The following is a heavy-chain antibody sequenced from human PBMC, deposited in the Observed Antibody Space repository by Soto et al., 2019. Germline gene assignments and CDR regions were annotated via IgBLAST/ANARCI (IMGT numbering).Heavy chain of an antibody. J-gene: IGHJ4*02. Sequence: GASVKVSCKASGGTFSSYAISWVRQAPGQGLEWMGGIIPIFGTANYAQKFQGRVTITADESTSTAYMELSSLRSEDTAVYYCASSYDSSGYYPGRYFDYWGQGTLVTSPQ. D-gene: IGHD3-22*01. CDR3: ASSYDSSGYYPGRYFDY. V-gene: IGHV1-69*13. CDR2: IIPIFGTA. CDR1: GGTFSSYA.